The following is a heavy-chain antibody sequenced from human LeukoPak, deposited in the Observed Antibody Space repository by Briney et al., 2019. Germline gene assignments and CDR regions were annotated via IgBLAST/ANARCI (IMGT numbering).Heavy chain of an antibody. CDR3: AREPYYDFWSGYLNY. CDR1: GDSVSSNSAA. D-gene: IGHD3-3*01. CDR2: TYYRSKWYN. Sequence: SQTLPLTFAFSGDSVSSNSAAWNWIRQSPSRGLEGLGRTYYRSKWYNDYAVSVKSQITINPDPSKNQFFLQLNSVTPEDTAVYYCAREPYYDFWSGYLNYWGQGTLVTVSS. V-gene: IGHV6-1*01. J-gene: IGHJ4*02.